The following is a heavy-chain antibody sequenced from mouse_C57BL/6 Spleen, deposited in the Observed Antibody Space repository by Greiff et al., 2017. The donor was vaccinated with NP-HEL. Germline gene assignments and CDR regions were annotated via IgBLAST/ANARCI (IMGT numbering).Heavy chain of an antibody. V-gene: IGHV1-82*01. Sequence: VKLMESGPELVKPGASVKISCKASGYAFSSSWMNWVKQRPGQGLEWIGRIYPGDGDTNYNGKFKGKATLTADKSSSTAYMQLSSLTSEDSAVYFCASLDYYVDYWGQGTTLTVSS. CDR1: GYAFSSSW. CDR3: ASLDYYVDY. CDR2: IYPGDGDT. J-gene: IGHJ2*01.